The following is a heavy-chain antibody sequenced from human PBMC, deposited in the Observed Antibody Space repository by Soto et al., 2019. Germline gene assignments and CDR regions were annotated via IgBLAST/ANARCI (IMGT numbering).Heavy chain of an antibody. Sequence: LVESGGRVVRPGRSLTLSCAASGFTFASYGMHWVRQAPGKGLEWVATVSFDSKNKYYIDSVEGRFTISRDNSENTLSLQMNSLRHEDTAVYYCAKESVEATYSFYGLDVWGTGTTVTVSS. CDR1: GFTFASYG. CDR3: AKESVEATYSFYGLDV. V-gene: IGHV3-30*18. J-gene: IGHJ6*04. CDR2: VSFDSKNK. D-gene: IGHD4-4*01.